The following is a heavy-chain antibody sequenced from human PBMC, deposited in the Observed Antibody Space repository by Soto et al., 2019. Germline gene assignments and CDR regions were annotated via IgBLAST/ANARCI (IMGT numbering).Heavy chain of an antibody. Sequence: QVQLQESGPGLVKPSETLSLTCTVSEFARSHFYWGWIRPTPGKGLGWLGYASYSGGTNYNPSLKNRVTISVDTSKTQFSLNISSVTAADTAMYFCAASYYAILTGHFAFDIWGHGTMVIVSS. CDR3: AASYYAILTGHFAFDI. CDR2: ASYSGGT. J-gene: IGHJ3*02. D-gene: IGHD3-9*01. CDR1: EFARSHFY. V-gene: IGHV4-59*01.